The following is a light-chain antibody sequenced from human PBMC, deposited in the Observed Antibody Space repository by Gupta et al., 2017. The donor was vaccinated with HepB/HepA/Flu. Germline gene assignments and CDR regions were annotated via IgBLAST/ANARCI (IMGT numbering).Light chain of an antibody. Sequence: EIVLPQSPATLSLSPGERATLSCRHSQSVSSYLEWYQQKPDQTPRLIIYDASNRAIGNPDRFSGSGCGKDFTLTSSRREYEDFAVYYGQQRSTSNLFGQGTQLDIK. V-gene: IGKV3-11*01. CDR2: DAS. CDR1: QSVSSY. J-gene: IGKJ5*01. CDR3: QQRSTSNL.